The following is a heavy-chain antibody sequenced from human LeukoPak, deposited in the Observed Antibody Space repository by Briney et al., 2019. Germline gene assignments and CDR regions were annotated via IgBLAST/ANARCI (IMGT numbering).Heavy chain of an antibody. J-gene: IGHJ4*02. CDR1: GFTFSSYE. Sequence: PGGSLRLSCAASGFTFSSYEMNWVRQAPGKGLEWVSYISSSGTIIYYADSVKGRFTISRDNAKNSLYLQMNSLRAEDTAVYFCARGGTSLGYWGQGTLVTVSS. V-gene: IGHV3-48*03. D-gene: IGHD1-26*01. CDR3: ARGGTSLGY. CDR2: ISSSGTII.